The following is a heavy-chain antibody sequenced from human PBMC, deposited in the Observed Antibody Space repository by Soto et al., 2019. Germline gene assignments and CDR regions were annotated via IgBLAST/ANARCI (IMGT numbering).Heavy chain of an antibody. CDR2: ISGGGTTT. V-gene: IGHV3-23*01. D-gene: IGHD2-21*02. J-gene: IGHJ5*02. CDR1: GFTFSTYA. CDR3: TTDLAGGNSDNWFDP. Sequence: GGSLRLSCAASGFTFSTYAMSWVRQAPGKGLEWVAAISGGGTTTYYADPVEGRFTISRDDSKNTLYLQMNSLKTEDTAVYYCTTDLAGGNSDNWFDPWGQGTTVTVSS.